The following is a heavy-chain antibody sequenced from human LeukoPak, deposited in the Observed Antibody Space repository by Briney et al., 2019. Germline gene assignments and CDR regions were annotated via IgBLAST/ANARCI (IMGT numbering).Heavy chain of an antibody. CDR2: ISGSGGST. D-gene: IGHD3-10*01. Sequence: GGSLRLSCAASGFTFSSYAMSWVRQAPGKGLEWVSAISGSGGSTYYADSVKGRFTISRANSKNTLYLQMNSLRAEDTAVYYCAVTLLWFGESGGYFDYWGQGTLVTVSS. J-gene: IGHJ4*02. CDR1: GFTFSSYA. V-gene: IGHV3-23*01. CDR3: AVTLLWFGESGGYFDY.